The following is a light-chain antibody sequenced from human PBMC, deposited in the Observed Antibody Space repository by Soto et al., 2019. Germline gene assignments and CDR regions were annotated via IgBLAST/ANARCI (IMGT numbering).Light chain of an antibody. CDR3: SSYAVNNNLGV. CDR2: DVN. J-gene: IGLJ7*01. CDR1: SSDVGGYNY. Sequence: SALTQPPSASGSPGQSVTISCTGTSSDVGGYNYVSWYQQHPGKAPKLMIYDVNKRPSGVPDRFSGSKSGNTASLTVSGLQAEDEADYYCSSYAVNNNLGVFGGGTQLTVL. V-gene: IGLV2-8*01.